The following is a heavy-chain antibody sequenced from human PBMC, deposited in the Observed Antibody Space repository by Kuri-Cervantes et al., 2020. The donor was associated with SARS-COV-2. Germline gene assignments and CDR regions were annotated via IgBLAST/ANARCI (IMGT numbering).Heavy chain of an antibody. V-gene: IGHV3-23*01. Sequence: GESLKIPCAASGFTFSSYAMSWVRQAPGKGLEWVSAINGSGSSTYYADSVKGRFTISRDNSKNTLHLQRSSLRAEDTAVYYCARDPEYSSGWYEREYDFEYWGQGTLVTVSS. J-gene: IGHJ4*02. CDR3: ARDPEYSSGWYEREYDFEY. CDR2: INGSGSST. CDR1: GFTFSSYA. D-gene: IGHD6-19*01.